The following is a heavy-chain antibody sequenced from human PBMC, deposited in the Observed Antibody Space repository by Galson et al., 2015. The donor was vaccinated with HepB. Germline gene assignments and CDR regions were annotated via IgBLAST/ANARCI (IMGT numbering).Heavy chain of an antibody. D-gene: IGHD3-22*01. CDR3: AKLKGYYYDSSGPAPGY. V-gene: IGHV3-30*18. CDR1: GFTFSSYW. J-gene: IGHJ4*02. Sequence: SLRLSCAASGFTFSSYWMSWVRQAPGKGLEWVAVISYDGSNKYYADSVKGRFTISRDNSKNTLYLQMNSLRAEDTAVYYCAKLKGYYYDSSGPAPGYWGQGTLVTVSS. CDR2: ISYDGSNK.